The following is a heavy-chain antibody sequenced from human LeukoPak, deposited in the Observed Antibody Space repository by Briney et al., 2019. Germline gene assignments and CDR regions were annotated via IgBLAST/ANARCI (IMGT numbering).Heavy chain of an antibody. D-gene: IGHD6-13*01. V-gene: IGHV4-59*01. CDR1: ARSISSYY. Sequence: SETLSLTCTGSARSISSYYWSWVRQPPGKGLEWIGYIYYSGSTNYNPSHKSRVTISVNTSKNQFSLKLSSVTAEDTAVYYCARESIAAAGIDYWGQGTLVTVSS. J-gene: IGHJ4*02. CDR3: ARESIAAAGIDY. CDR2: IYYSGST.